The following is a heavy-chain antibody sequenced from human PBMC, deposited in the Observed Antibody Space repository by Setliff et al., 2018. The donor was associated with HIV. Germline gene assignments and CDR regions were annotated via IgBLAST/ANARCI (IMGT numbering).Heavy chain of an antibody. CDR2: ISGRGTTT. CDR1: GFMFSDYY. Sequence: GGSLRLSCAASGFMFSDYYMSWIRQTPGKGLEWVAYISGRGTTTYFADSVKGRFTISRDNAKNSLYLQMNSLRAEDTAVYFCASTGLLLPRFGASYYYYGMDVWGQGTTVTVSS. CDR3: ASTGLLLPRFGASYYYYGMDV. J-gene: IGHJ6*02. D-gene: IGHD3-10*01. V-gene: IGHV3-11*04.